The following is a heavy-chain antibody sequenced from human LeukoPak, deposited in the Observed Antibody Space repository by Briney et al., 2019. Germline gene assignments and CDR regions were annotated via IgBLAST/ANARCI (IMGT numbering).Heavy chain of an antibody. CDR3: AKAAYDSSGSWYYFDY. V-gene: IGHV3-30*02. D-gene: IGHD3-22*01. CDR2: IRSDESNR. Sequence: PGGSLRLSCAASGFTFSNYGMHWVRQAPGKGLEWVAFIRSDESNRYYADSVKGRFTISRDKSRNTLYLQMNSLRPEDTAVYYCAKAAYDSSGSWYYFDYWGQGTLVTVSS. CDR1: GFTFSNYG. J-gene: IGHJ4*02.